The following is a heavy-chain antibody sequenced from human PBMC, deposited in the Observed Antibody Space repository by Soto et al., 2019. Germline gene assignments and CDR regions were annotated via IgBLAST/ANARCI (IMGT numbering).Heavy chain of an antibody. CDR1: GLSVSGSN. CDR2: MYSGGST. V-gene: IGHV3-53*01. CDR3: AKLNTTVVDHFDC. J-gene: IGHJ4*02. D-gene: IGHD5-18*01. Sequence: GGSLRLSCVASGLSVSGSNIYWVRQAAGKGLEWVSVMYSGGSTVNADSVKGRFTVSSDKSKNTLYLQMNSLRVEDTAVYYCAKLNTTVVDHFDCWGQGTLVTVSS.